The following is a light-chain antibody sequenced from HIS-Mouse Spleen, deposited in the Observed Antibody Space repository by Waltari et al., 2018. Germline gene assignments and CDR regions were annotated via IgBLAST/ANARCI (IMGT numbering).Light chain of an antibody. CDR3: QTWGTGIQV. CDR2: LNSDGSH. J-gene: IGLJ3*02. Sequence: TQSPSASASLGASVKLTCTLSSGHSSYAIAWHQQQPEKGPRYLMKLNSDGSHSKGDGIPDRFSGSSSGAERYLTISSLQSEDEADYYCQTWGTGIQVFGGWTKLTVL. CDR1: SGHSSYA. V-gene: IGLV4-69*01.